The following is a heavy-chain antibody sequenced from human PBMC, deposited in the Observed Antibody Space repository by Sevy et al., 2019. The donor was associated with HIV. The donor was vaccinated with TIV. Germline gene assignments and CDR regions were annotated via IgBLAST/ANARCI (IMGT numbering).Heavy chain of an antibody. CDR1: GFMFSSYA. CDR3: HGDYDSSELASYYYYGMDV. D-gene: IGHD3-22*01. CDR2: IRGRGGST. J-gene: IGHJ6*02. V-gene: IGHV3-23*01. Sequence: GGYLRLSCAASGFMFSSYAMSWVRQAPGKGLEWVSTIRGRGGSTYYADSVKGRFTSSRDNSKNMLYLQMNSLRAEDTAVYYCHGDYDSSELASYYYYGMDVWGQGTTVTVSS.